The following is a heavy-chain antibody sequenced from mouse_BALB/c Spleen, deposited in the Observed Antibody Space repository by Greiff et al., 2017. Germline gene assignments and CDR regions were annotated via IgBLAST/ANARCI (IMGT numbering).Heavy chain of an antibody. D-gene: IGHD2-1*01. V-gene: IGHV5-9-3*01. CDR3: ARHGYGNYFDY. CDR2: ISSGGSYT. Sequence: EVQLQESGGGLVKPGGSLKLSCAASGFTFSSYAMSWVRQTPEKRLEWVATISSGGSYTYYPDSVKGRFTISRDNAKNTLYLQMSSLRSEDTAMYYCARHGYGNYFDYWGQGTTLTVSS. J-gene: IGHJ2*01. CDR1: GFTFSSYA.